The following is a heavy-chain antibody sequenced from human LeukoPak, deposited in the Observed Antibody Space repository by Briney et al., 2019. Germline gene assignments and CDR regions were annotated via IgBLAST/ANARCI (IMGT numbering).Heavy chain of an antibody. CDR2: ISSSSYI. V-gene: IGHV3-21*01. J-gene: IGHJ4*02. CDR3: ARYSSSWAYYFDY. CDR1: GFTFSSYS. Sequence: GGSLRLSCAASGFTFSSYSMNWVRQAPGKGLEWVSSISSSSYIYYADSVKGRFTISRDNAKNSLYLQINSLRAEDTAVYYCARYSSSWAYYFDYWGQGTLVTVSS. D-gene: IGHD6-13*01.